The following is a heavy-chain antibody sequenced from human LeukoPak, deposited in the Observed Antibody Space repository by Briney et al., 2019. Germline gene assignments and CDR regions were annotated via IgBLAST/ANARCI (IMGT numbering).Heavy chain of an antibody. J-gene: IGHJ4*02. D-gene: IGHD2-15*01. V-gene: IGHV2-70*04. CDR3: ARTPRGTCYDY. Sequence: SGPTLVNPTQTLTLTCTFSGFSLTTNGMRVSWIRQTPGKALEGLARIDWDDNKFYSTALKTRLTISKHTYRNQVVLTMTNMDPVDTATYYCARTPRGTCYDYWGQGTLVTVSS. CDR2: IDWDDNK. CDR1: GFSLTTNGMR.